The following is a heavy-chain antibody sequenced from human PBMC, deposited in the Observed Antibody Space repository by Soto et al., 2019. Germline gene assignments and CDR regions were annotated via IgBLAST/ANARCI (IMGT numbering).Heavy chain of an antibody. J-gene: IGHJ5*02. CDR3: ARETVSGGFDP. Sequence: PSETLPHTCTVSGGSISSGGYYWSWIRQHPGKGLEWIGYIYYSGSTYYNPSLKSRVTISVDTSKNQFSLKLSSVTAADTAVYYCARETVSGGFDPWGQGTLVTVSS. V-gene: IGHV4-31*03. CDR1: GGSISSGGYY. CDR2: IYYSGST. D-gene: IGHD1-1*01.